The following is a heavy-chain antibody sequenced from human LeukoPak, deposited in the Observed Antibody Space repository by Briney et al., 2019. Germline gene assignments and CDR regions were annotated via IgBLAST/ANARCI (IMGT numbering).Heavy chain of an antibody. CDR2: IIPILGIA. CDR1: GGTFSSYA. V-gene: IGHV1-69*04. J-gene: IGHJ6*02. Sequence: SVKVSCKASGGTFSSYAMSWVRQAPGQGHEWMGRIIPILGIANYAQKFQGRVTITADKSTSTAYMELSSLRSEDTAVYYCANHYYGSGNKSLLTDVWGQGTTVTVSS. D-gene: IGHD3-10*01. CDR3: ANHYYGSGNKSLLTDV.